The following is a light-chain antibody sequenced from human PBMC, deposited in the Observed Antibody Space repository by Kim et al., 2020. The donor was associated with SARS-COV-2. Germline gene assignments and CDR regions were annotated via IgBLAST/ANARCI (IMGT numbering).Light chain of an antibody. V-gene: IGKV1-17*01. Sequence: ASGGDRVTITCRASQDIRNDLGWYQQNPGRATKRLIYGASSLQSGVPSRFSGSGSGTEFTLTISSLQPEDFATYFCLQHNTYPITFGQGTRLEIK. CDR1: QDIRND. J-gene: IGKJ5*01. CDR3: LQHNTYPIT. CDR2: GAS.